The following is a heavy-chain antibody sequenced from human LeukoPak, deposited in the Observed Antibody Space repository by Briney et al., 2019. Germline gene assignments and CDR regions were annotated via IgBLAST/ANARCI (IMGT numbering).Heavy chain of an antibody. D-gene: IGHD6-13*01. CDR1: GGSISSGGYY. CDR2: IYHSGST. V-gene: IGHV4-30-2*01. Sequence: SQTLSLTCTVSGGSISSGGYYWSWIRQPPGKGLEWIGYIYHSGSTYYNPSLKSRVTISVDRSKNQFSLKLSSVTAADTAVYYCARDHDSSSWFDYWGQGTLVTVSS. CDR3: ARDHDSSSWFDY. J-gene: IGHJ4*02.